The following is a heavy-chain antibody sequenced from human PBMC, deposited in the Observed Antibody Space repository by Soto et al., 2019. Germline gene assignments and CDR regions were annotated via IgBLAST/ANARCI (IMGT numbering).Heavy chain of an antibody. J-gene: IGHJ3*02. CDR2: IRSKANSYAT. CDR3: TSSSSWSRAYDAFDI. D-gene: IGHD6-13*01. Sequence: PGGSLRLSCAASGFTFSGSAMHWVRQASGKGLEWVGRIRSKANSYATAYAASVKGRFTISRDDSKNTAYLQMNSLKTEDTAVYYCTSSSSWSRAYDAFDIWGKGTMVTVAS. CDR1: GFTFSGSA. V-gene: IGHV3-73*01.